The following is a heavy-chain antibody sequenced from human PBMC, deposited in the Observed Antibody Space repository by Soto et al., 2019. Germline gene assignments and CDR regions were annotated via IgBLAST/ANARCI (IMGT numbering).Heavy chain of an antibody. CDR2: IWYDGSNK. V-gene: IGHV3-33*01. J-gene: IGHJ3*02. D-gene: IGHD3-22*01. Sequence: PGGSLRLSCAASGFTFISYGMHWVRQAPGKGLEWVAVIWYDGSNKYYADSVKGRFTISRDNAKNTLYLQMNSLGAEDTAVYYWARSPYYDVDSIRYLEGAFDISGKAPMVTV. CDR1: GFTFISYG. CDR3: ARSPYYDVDSIRYLEGAFDI.